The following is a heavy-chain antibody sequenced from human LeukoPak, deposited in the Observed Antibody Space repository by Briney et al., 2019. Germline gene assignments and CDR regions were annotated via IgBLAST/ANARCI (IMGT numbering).Heavy chain of an antibody. J-gene: IGHJ6*02. CDR2: ISGRGSTI. D-gene: IGHD2-21*02. CDR3: ARDPHCGSGCYYDFGLDV. V-gene: IGHV3-48*03. Sequence: PGGSLRLSCTASGFTFSNYEMNWVRQAPGKGLEWISYISGRGSTIYYADSEKGRFTISRDSATNSLYLHMNSLRAEDTAIYYCARDPHCGSGCYYDFGLDVWGQGTTVTVSS. CDR1: GFTFSNYE.